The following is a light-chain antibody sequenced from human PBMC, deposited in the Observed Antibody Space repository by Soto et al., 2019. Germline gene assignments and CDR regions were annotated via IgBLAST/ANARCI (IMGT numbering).Light chain of an antibody. CDR2: TDN. CDR1: SSDVGGYHY. J-gene: IGLJ2*01. CDR3: AAWDDNLRGYWV. Sequence: QSVLTQPRSVSGSPGQSVTLSCTGTSSDVGGYHYVSWYQHHPGKAPKIIIYTDNQRPSGVPDRFSGSKSGTSASLAISGLRSEDEADYFCAAWDDNLRGYWVFGGGTKLTVL. V-gene: IGLV2-11*01.